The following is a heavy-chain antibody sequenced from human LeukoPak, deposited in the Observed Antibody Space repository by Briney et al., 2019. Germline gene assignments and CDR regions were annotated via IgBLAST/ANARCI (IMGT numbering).Heavy chain of an antibody. Sequence: SETLSLTCTVSGGSISSYYWSWIRQPPGKGLEWIGYIYYSGSTNYNPSLKSRATISVDTSKNQFSLRLSSVTAADTAVYYCARDGSNWSNDYYHGVDVWGQGTTVTVSS. CDR1: GGSISSYY. CDR3: ARDGSNWSNDYYHGVDV. J-gene: IGHJ6*02. CDR2: IYYSGST. V-gene: IGHV4-59*01. D-gene: IGHD4-11*01.